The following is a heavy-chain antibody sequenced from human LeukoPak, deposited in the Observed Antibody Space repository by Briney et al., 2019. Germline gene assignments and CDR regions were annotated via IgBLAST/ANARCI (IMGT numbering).Heavy chain of an antibody. CDR3: AGSVCWLPPTNGVTAKGWFDP. D-gene: IGHD2-21*02. CDR2: IYTSGST. V-gene: IGHV4-61*02. Sequence: SQTLSLTCTVSGGSISSGSYYWSWIRQPAGKGLEWIGRIYTSGSTNYNPSLKSRVTISVETSKNQFSLKLSPVTAADTAVYYFAGSVCWLPPTNGVTAKGWFDPWGQGNLVNVSS. CDR1: GGSISSGSYY. J-gene: IGHJ5*02.